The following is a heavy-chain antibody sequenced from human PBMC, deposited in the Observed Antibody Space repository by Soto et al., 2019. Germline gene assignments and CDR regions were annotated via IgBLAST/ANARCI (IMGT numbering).Heavy chain of an antibody. V-gene: IGHV4-39*01. CDR2: IRSSADT. CDR3: ARHPPQCIRGNCFSLFDY. J-gene: IGHJ4*02. CDR1: RASITTTNPF. Sequence: QLQLQESGPGLAKPSATRSLTCCISRASITTTNPFWGWIRQPPGQGLEWIGTIRSSADTYYSPSLKSRITISMDTSKSQFSLSLRSVTATDTAVYYCARHPPQCIRGNCFSLFDYWGQGILVTVSS. D-gene: IGHD2-15*01.